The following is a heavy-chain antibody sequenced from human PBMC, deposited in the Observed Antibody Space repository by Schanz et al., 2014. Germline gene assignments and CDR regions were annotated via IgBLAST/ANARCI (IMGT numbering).Heavy chain of an antibody. CDR2: IYSDDTT. D-gene: IGHD1-1*01. J-gene: IGHJ4*02. CDR1: GFTFSNCD. V-gene: IGHV3-66*01. CDR3: VRSEFGTIYDY. Sequence: VQLVESGGGVVQPGGSQRLSCAVSGFTFSNCDMTWVRQAPGKGLEWVSVIYSDDTTYYPDSVRGRFVISRDYSKNTLYLQMNSLRVEDTAVYYCVRSEFGTIYDYWGQGTLVTVSS.